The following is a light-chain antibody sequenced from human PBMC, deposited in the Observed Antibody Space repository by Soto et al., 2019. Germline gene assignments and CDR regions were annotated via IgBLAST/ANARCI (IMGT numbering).Light chain of an antibody. CDR1: QNVDSNY. Sequence: VLTQSPGTLSLSPGERATLSCRASQNVDSNYLAWYQQKPGQAPRIIIFGASGRATGIPDRFSGSGSGTDFTLTISRLEPEDFAVYYCQQYGSLSWTFGQGTKVDIK. CDR3: QQYGSLSWT. J-gene: IGKJ1*01. CDR2: GAS. V-gene: IGKV3-20*01.